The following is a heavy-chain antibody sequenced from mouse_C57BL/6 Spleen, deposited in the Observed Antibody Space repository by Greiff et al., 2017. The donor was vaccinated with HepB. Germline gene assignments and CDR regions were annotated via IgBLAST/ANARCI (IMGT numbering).Heavy chain of an antibody. J-gene: IGHJ2*01. Sequence: VQLQQSDAELVKPGASVKISCKVSGYTFTDHTIHWMKQRPEQGLEWIGYIYPRDGSTKYHEKFKGKATLTADKSSSTAYMQLNSLTSEDSAVYFWARDGPNYYGSSYGYFDYWGQGTTLTVSS. CDR2: IYPRDGST. CDR3: ARDGPNYYGSSYGYFDY. CDR1: GYTFTDHT. V-gene: IGHV1-78*01. D-gene: IGHD1-1*01.